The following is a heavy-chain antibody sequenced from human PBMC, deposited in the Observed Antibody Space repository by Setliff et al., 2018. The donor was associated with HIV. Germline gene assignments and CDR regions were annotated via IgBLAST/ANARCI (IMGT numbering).Heavy chain of an antibody. J-gene: IGHJ5*02. Sequence: SETLSLTCNVSGGSMASYQWGWIRQPPGKGLEWIGNIHYSGITSYNPSLERRVTISVDTSKSQFSLKLTSVTAADTAVYYCARLPRIALSGTFGWFDPWGQGTLVTVSS. CDR2: IHYSGIT. CDR1: GGSMASYQ. V-gene: IGHV4-59*08. CDR3: ARLPRIALSGTFGWFDP. D-gene: IGHD6-19*01.